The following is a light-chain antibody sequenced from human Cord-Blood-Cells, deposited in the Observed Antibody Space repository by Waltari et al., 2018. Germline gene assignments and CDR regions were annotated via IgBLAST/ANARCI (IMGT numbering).Light chain of an antibody. CDR2: GAS. V-gene: IGKV3-20*01. CDR1: QRVSSSY. J-gene: IGKJ2*01. Sequence: EIVLTQSPGTLSLSPGEIATLSCRASQRVSSSYLAWYQQKPGQAPRRLIYGASSRATGIPDRVSGSGSGTDFTLTISRLEPEDFAVYYWQQYGSSPPYTFGQGTKLEIK. CDR3: QQYGSSPPYT.